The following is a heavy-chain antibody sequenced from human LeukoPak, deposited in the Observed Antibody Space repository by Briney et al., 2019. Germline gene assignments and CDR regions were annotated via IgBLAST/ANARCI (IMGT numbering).Heavy chain of an antibody. D-gene: IGHD5-18*01. CDR1: GFTFSNAW. CDR2: IKSKTDGGTT. V-gene: IGHV3-15*01. CDR3: TTERYHRSTTWIQLWPLSYFDY. J-gene: IGHJ4*02. Sequence: GGSLRLSCAASGFTFSNAWMSWVRQAPGKGLEWVGRIKSKTDGGTTDYAAPVKGRFTISRDDSKNTLYLQMNSLKTEDTAVYYCTTERYHRSTTWIQLWPLSYFDYWGQGTLVTVSS.